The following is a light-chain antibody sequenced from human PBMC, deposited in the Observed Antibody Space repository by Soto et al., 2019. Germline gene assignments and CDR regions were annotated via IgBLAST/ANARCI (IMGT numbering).Light chain of an antibody. CDR2: DAS. CDR1: QSVSSY. Sequence: EIVLTQSPATLSLSPGERATLSCWASQSVSSYLAWYQQRPGQAPRLLMYDASNRATGIPARFSGSGSGTDFTLTISSLEPEDFALYYCQQRSNWPLTFGGGTKVEI. CDR3: QQRSNWPLT. V-gene: IGKV3-11*01. J-gene: IGKJ4*01.